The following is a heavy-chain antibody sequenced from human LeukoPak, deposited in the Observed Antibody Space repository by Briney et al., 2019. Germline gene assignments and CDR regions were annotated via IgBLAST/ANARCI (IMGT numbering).Heavy chain of an antibody. CDR3: VKMSAIAYSYDT. J-gene: IGHJ5*02. Sequence: GGSLRLSCSASGFTFSRFSMHWVRPAPGKGLEYVSALGSNGDFTYYADSVKGRFTISRDNSKNTLYLQMSSLRAEDTAVYYCVKMSAIAYSYDTWGQGTLVTVSS. CDR2: LGSNGDFT. V-gene: IGHV3-64D*06. D-gene: IGHD5-18*01. CDR1: GFTFSRFS.